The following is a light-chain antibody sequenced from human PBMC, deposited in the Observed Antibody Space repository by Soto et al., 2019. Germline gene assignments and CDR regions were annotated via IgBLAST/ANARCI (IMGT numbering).Light chain of an antibody. V-gene: IGKV3-20*01. J-gene: IGKJ1*01. Sequence: ETVLPQSPGTLSLSPGERATLSCRASQSVSSSYLAWYQQKPRQATRLLIHTASSRATGIPDRFSGSGSGTDFTLTISRLEPEDFAVYCCQHHGSCPPSWTFGQGTKVEIK. CDR3: QHHGSCPPSWT. CDR2: TAS. CDR1: QSVSSSY.